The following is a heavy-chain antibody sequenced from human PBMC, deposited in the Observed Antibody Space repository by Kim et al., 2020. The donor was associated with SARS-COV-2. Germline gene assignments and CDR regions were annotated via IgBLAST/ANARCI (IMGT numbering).Heavy chain of an antibody. CDR2: ISAYNGNT. CDR3: ARVDVLLWFGELFAPTPDP. V-gene: IGHV1-18*01. Sequence: ASVKVSCKASGYTFTSYGISWVRQAPGQGLEWMGWISAYNGNTNYAQKLQGRVTMTTDTSTSTAYMELRSLRSDDTAVYYCARVDVLLWFGELFAPTPDPWGQGTLVTVSS. J-gene: IGHJ5*02. D-gene: IGHD3-10*01. CDR1: GYTFTSYG.